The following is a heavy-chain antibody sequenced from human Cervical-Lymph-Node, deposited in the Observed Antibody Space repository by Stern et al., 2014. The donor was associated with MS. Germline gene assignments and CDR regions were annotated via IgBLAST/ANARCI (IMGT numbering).Heavy chain of an antibody. J-gene: IGHJ4*02. CDR3: ARIYCSGDECYHSFDT. V-gene: IGHV1-2*06. CDR1: GYRFSTFY. Sequence: QVQLGESGAEVKKPGASVKVSCKASGYRFSTFYLHWLRQAPGQGLQWIGRIDPGGGATTSSQTFQGRLTMTRDRSITTAYLELSGLRSDDTAVYYCARIYCSGDECYHSFDTWGQGTLVTVSS. CDR2: IDPGGGAT. D-gene: IGHD3-16*02.